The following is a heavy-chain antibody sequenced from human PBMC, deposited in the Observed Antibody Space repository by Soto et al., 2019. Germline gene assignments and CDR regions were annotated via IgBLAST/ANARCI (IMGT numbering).Heavy chain of an antibody. D-gene: IGHD3-22*01. J-gene: IGHJ4*02. Sequence: SETLSLTCTVSGGSISSYYWSWIRQPPGKGLEWIEYIYYTGSTNYNPSLKSRVTLSADTSKNQFSLKLISVTAADTAMYYCARVDSSGSYFDYWGQGTLVTVSS. CDR3: ARVDSSGSYFDY. CDR1: GGSISSYY. V-gene: IGHV4-59*01. CDR2: IYYTGST.